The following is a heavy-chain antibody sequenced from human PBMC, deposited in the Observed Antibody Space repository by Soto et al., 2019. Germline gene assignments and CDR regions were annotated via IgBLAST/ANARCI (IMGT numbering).Heavy chain of an antibody. J-gene: IGHJ6*02. D-gene: IGHD4-17*01. Sequence: WGSLRLSCAASAFTVSSNYMSWFRQAPGKGLEWVSVIYSGGSTYYADSVKGRFTISRDNSKNRLYLQMNSLRAEDTAVYYCARGRPGYDYRDYVFCFGLDGWGQGTWVTVSS. V-gene: IGHV3-53*01. CDR3: ARGRPGYDYRDYVFCFGLDG. CDR2: IYSGGST. CDR1: AFTVSSNY.